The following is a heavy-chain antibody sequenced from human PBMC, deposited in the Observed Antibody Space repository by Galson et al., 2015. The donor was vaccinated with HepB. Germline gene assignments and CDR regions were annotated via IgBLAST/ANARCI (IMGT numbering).Heavy chain of an antibody. CDR2: ITSTGADM. J-gene: IGHJ4*02. CDR1: GFTFSSYN. V-gene: IGHV3-21*04. D-gene: IGHD2-21*02. Sequence: SLRLSCAASGFTFSSYNMNWVRQAPGKGLEWVSSITSTGADMHYADSVMGRFTISRDNAKNTVYLQMNRLRADDTAVYYCARGPQYGDYVYSGVYFDYWGQGTLVTVSS. CDR3: ARGPQYGDYVYSGVYFDY.